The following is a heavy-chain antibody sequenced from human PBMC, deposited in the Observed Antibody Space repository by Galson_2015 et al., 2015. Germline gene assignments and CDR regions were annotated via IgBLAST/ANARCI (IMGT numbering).Heavy chain of an antibody. J-gene: IGHJ2*01. CDR1: GFTFSSYD. D-gene: IGHD3-3*01. Sequence: SLRLSCAASGFTFSSYDMHWVRHATGKGLEWVSAIGTAGDTYYPGSAKGRFTISTENAKNSLYLQMNSLRAGDTAVYYCARGGPNYDFWTDWFFDLWGRGTLVTVSS. CDR3: ARGGPNYDFWTDWFFDL. CDR2: IGTAGDT. V-gene: IGHV3-13*04.